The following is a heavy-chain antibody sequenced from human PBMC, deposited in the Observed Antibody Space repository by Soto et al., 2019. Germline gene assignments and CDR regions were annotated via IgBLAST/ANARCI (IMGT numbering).Heavy chain of an antibody. CDR2: IYYSGST. CDR3: ARAPTSSSAAIIYYYYYGMDV. V-gene: IGHV4-31*03. J-gene: IGHJ6*02. D-gene: IGHD2-2*01. CDR1: GGSISSGGYY. Sequence: SETLSLTCTVSGGSISSGGYYWSWIRQHPGKGLEWIGYIYYSGSTYYNPSLKSRVTISVDTSKNQFSLKLSSVTAADTAVYYCARAPTSSSAAIIYYYYYGMDVWGQGTTVTVSS.